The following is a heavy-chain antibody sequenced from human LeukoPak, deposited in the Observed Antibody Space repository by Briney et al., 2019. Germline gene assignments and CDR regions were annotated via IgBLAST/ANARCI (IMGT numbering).Heavy chain of an antibody. CDR2: IYKSGST. CDR1: GGSISSSSYY. CDR3: ARHGAGVHGPVDY. D-gene: IGHD6-19*01. V-gene: IGHV4-39*01. Sequence: SETLSLTCTVSGGSISSSSYYWGWIRQPPGQGLEWIGSIYKSGSTYYNPSLKSRVTIFVDASKNQFYLNLNSVTAADTAVYYCARHGAGVHGPVDYWGQGALVTVSS. J-gene: IGHJ4*02.